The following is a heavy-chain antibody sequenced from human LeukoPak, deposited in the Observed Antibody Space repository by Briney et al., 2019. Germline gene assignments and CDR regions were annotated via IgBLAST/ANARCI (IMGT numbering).Heavy chain of an antibody. D-gene: IGHD3-16*01. CDR3: ARGGDGFDP. J-gene: IGHJ5*02. CDR1: GFTFSSYD. V-gene: IGHV3-13*01. CDR2: IAAAGVT. Sequence: GGSLRLSCAASGFTFSSYDMHWVRQPAGKGLEWVSAIAAAGVTYYPDTVKGRFTISRENAKNSLYLQMNSLRVGDTAVYYCARGGDGFDPWGQGTLVTVSS.